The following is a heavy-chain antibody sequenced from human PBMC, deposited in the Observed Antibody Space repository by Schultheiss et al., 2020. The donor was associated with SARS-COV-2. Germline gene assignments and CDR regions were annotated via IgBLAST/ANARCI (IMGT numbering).Heavy chain of an antibody. CDR3: ARDRGGGLGYCSGGSCYPAHYFDY. Sequence: GESLKISCAASGFTFSSYGMHWVRQAPGKGLEWVAVISYDGSNKYYADSVKGRFTISRDNSKNTLYLQMNSLRAEDTAVYYCARDRGGGLGYCSGGSCYPAHYFDYWGQGTLVTVSS. CDR1: GFTFSSYG. J-gene: IGHJ4*02. D-gene: IGHD2-15*01. V-gene: IGHV3-30*03. CDR2: ISYDGSNK.